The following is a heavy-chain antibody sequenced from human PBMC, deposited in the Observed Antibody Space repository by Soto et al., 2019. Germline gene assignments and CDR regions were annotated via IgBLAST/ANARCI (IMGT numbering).Heavy chain of an antibody. CDR1: GFTFGGYW. J-gene: IGHJ6*02. Sequence: DVQLVESGGGLVQPGGSLRLSCAASGFTFGGYWMSWVRQAPGKGLEWVANIHQEGTEKYYADSVKGRFTISRDNAKDSLYLQMNRLRADDTAVYYCALIAVRTLYNGLDVWGQGTTVTVFS. CDR2: IHQEGTEK. CDR3: ALIAVRTLYNGLDV. D-gene: IGHD3-10*02. V-gene: IGHV3-7*01.